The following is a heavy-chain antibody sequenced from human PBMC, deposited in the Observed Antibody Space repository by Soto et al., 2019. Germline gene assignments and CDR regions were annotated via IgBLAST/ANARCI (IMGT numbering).Heavy chain of an antibody. D-gene: IGHD2-15*01. CDR2: ISYDGSNK. V-gene: IGHV3-30-3*01. Sequence: QVQLVESGGGVVQPGRSLRLSCAAPGFTFSSYAMHWVRQAPGKGLEWVAVISYDGSNKYYADAVKGRFTISRDNSKNSVNLQLKSLRAGDMSVYYCAGRRKYYSCGKGGYWGQGTLVTVSS. CDR3: AGRRKYYSCGKGGY. CDR1: GFTFSSYA. J-gene: IGHJ4*02.